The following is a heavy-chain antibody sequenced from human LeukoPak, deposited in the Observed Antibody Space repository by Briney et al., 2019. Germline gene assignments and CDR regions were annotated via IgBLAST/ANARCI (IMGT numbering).Heavy chain of an antibody. D-gene: IGHD5-24*01. V-gene: IGHV1-46*01. CDR2: INPGGRST. Sequence: ASVKVSCKASGYTFTNYYIHWVRQAPGQGLEWMGIINPGGRSTSYAQKFQGRVTMTRDTSTSTVYMELSNLRSEDTAVYYCAREVGPIQLHLWGSAFDYWGQGTLVTVSS. CDR3: AREVGPIQLHLWGSAFDY. J-gene: IGHJ4*02. CDR1: GYTFTNYY.